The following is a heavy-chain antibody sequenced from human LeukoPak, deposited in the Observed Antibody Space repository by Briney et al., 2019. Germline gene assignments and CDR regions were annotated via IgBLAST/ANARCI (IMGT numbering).Heavy chain of an antibody. V-gene: IGHV3-30*04. Sequence: ARSRRLSFPASGFNFSNFAMHWFRQAPAKARKWVAVISHDGKKKYHADSVKGRFSISRDDSKNTLYLQMNSLTAEDTAVYFCARVLGAGTFDSWGQGALVTVSS. CDR1: GFNFSNFA. CDR2: ISHDGKKK. J-gene: IGHJ4*02. CDR3: ARVLGAGTFDS. D-gene: IGHD1-26*01.